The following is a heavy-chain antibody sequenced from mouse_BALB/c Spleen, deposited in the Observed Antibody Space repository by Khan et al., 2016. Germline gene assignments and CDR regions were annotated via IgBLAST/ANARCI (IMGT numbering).Heavy chain of an antibody. Sequence: QVQLKESGPGLVAPSQSLSITCTVSGFSLTGFSVNWVRQPPGKALEWLGMIWGDGSTDYTSGLKSRLGFSTDDSKSQVFLKMNSLQTDDTARYFCASYYDYDGGFAYWGQGTLVTVSA. CDR1: GFSLTGFS. J-gene: IGHJ3*01. D-gene: IGHD2-4*01. CDR3: ASYYDYDGGFAY. V-gene: IGHV2-6-7*01. CDR2: IWGDGST.